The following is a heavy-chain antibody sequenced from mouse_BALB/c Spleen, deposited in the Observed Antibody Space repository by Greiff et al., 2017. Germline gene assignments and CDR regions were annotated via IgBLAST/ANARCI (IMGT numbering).Heavy chain of an antibody. V-gene: IGHV3-8*02. CDR3: ARGGLRLYYFDY. CDR1: GDSITSGY. D-gene: IGHD2-4*01. J-gene: IGHJ2*01. CDR2: ISYSGST. Sequence: EVKLVESGPSLVKPSQTLSLTCSVTGDSITSGYWNWIRKFPGNKVEYMGYISYSGSTYYNPSLKSRISITRDTSKNQYYLQLNSVTTEDTATYYCARGGLRLYYFDYWGQGTTLTVSS.